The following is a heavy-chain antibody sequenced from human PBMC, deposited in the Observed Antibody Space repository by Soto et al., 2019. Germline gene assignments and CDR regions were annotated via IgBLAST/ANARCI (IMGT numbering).Heavy chain of an antibody. CDR2: ISSYGSTI. CDR3: ARSRSLRFLEWLSPDY. D-gene: IGHD3-3*01. V-gene: IGHV3-48*03. J-gene: IGHJ4*02. Sequence: EVQLVESGGGLVQPGGSLRLSCAGSGFTFSSYEMNWVRQAPGKGLEWVSYISSYGSTIYYADSVKGRFTISRDNAKNSLYLQMDSLRAEDTVVYYCARSRSLRFLEWLSPDYWGQGTLVTVSS. CDR1: GFTFSSYE.